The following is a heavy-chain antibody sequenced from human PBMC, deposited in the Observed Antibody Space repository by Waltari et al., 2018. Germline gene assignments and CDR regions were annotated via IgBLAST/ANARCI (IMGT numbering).Heavy chain of an antibody. D-gene: IGHD3-10*01. Sequence: QVQLQQWGAGLLKPSETLSLTCAVYGGSFSGLYWSWIRQPPGKGLELIGEINHSGSTNYNPSLKTRVAISVDTSKNQFSLNLSSVTAADTAVYYCARGLPPYYYGSGKYGMDVWGQGTTFTVSS. J-gene: IGHJ6*02. V-gene: IGHV4-34*01. CDR2: INHSGST. CDR1: GGSFSGLY. CDR3: ARGLPPYYYGSGKYGMDV.